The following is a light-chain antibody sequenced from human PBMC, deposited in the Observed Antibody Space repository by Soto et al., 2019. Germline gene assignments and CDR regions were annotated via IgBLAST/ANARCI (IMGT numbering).Light chain of an antibody. CDR3: SSYAGSNKSV. CDR1: RGDVGTYNL. Sequence: QSALTQPASVSGSPGQSITISCIGTRGDVGTYNLVSWYQQHPGKAPKLMIYEDSKRPSGVPDRFSGSKSGNTASLTVSGLQAEDEADYYCSSYAGSNKSVFGTGTKVTVL. V-gene: IGLV2-14*02. CDR2: EDS. J-gene: IGLJ1*01.